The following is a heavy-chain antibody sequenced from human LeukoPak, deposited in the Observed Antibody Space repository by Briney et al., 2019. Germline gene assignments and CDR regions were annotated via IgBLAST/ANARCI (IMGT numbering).Heavy chain of an antibody. V-gene: IGHV3-30-3*01. Sequence: EPGGSLRLSCAASGFTFSSYAMHWVRQAPGKGLEWVAVISSDGNNRYFADSVKGRFTISRDNSKNTLYLQMNGVRAEDTAVYYCARDPNLTGIFDYWGQGTLVTVSS. CDR2: ISSDGNNR. CDR1: GFTFSSYA. D-gene: IGHD3-9*01. CDR3: ARDPNLTGIFDY. J-gene: IGHJ4*02.